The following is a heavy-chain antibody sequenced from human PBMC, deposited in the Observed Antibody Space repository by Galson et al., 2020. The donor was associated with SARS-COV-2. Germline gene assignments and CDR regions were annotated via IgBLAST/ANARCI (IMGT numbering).Heavy chain of an antibody. Sequence: SETLSLTCPVSGASISSGSYYWSWIRQPAGKGLEWIGRIYKSGNTNYNPSLWSQVTISVDTSKNQFSLKLTSVTAADTAVYYCARGNSPCVTIFGVLAGTCGMDGWGQGTTVTVSS. CDR1: GASISSGSYY. CDR3: ARGNSPCVTIFGVLAGTCGMDG. D-gene: IGHD3-3*01. J-gene: IGHJ6*02. CDR2: IYKSGNT. V-gene: IGHV4-61*02.